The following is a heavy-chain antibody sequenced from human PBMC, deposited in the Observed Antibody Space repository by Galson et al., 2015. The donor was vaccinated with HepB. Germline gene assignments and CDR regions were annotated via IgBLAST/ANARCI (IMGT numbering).Heavy chain of an antibody. Sequence: SVKVSCKASGGTFSSYAISWVRQAPGQGLEWMGGIIPIFGTANYAQKFQGRVTITADESTSTAYMELSSLRSEDTAVYYCARVPSYYYDSSGYSNWFDPWGQGTLVTVSS. J-gene: IGHJ5*02. CDR3: ARVPSYYYDSSGYSNWFDP. CDR1: GGTFSSYA. CDR2: IIPIFGTA. V-gene: IGHV1-69*13. D-gene: IGHD3-22*01.